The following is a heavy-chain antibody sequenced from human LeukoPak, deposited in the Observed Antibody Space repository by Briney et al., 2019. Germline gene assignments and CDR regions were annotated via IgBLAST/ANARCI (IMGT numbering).Heavy chain of an antibody. CDR2: ISAYNGNT. D-gene: IGHD3-3*01. J-gene: IGHJ4*02. Sequence: ASVKVSCKASGYTFTSYGISWVRQAPGRGLEWMGWISAYNGNTNYAQKLQGRVTMTTATSTSTAYMELRSMSSDATAVYYCARDLPEVGVNFDSWGQGTLVTVSS. CDR1: GYTFTSYG. V-gene: IGHV1-18*01. CDR3: ARDLPEVGVNFDS.